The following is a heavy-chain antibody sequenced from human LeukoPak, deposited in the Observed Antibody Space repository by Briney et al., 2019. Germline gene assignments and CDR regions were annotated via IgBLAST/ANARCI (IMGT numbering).Heavy chain of an antibody. Sequence: PGGSLRLSCAASGFTFSSYAMSWVRQAPGKGLEWVSAISGSGGSTYYADSVKGRFTISRDNSKNTLYLQMNSLSAEDTAVYYCAKGGEHCYYYYYMDVWGKGTTVTVSS. J-gene: IGHJ6*03. CDR2: ISGSGGST. V-gene: IGHV3-23*01. CDR1: GFTFSSYA. D-gene: IGHD3-16*01. CDR3: AKGGEHCYYYYYMDV.